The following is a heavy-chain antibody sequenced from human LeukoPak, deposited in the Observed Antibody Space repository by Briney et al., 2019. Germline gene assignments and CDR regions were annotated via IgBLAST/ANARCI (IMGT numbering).Heavy chain of an antibody. V-gene: IGHV4-39*01. CDR3: ARHRRDHDFWSGSNPTHYYYYMDV. D-gene: IGHD3-3*01. J-gene: IGHJ6*03. CDR1: GGSISSSSYY. CDR2: IYYSGHT. Sequence: PSETLSLTCTVSGGSISSSSYYWGWIRQPPGNGLERIGTIYYSGHTYYNPSLKSRVTISVDTSKNQFSLKLSSVTAADTAVYYCARHRRDHDFWSGSNPTHYYYYMDVWGKGTTVTVSS.